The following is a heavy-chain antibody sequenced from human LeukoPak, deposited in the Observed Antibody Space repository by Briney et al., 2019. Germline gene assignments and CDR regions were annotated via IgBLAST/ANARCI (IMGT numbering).Heavy chain of an antibody. Sequence: GGSLRLSCAASGFTFSSYGMHLVRQALGKGLEWVAFIRYDGSHKYSADSVTGRFTISRDNSKNTLYLQMNSLRAEDTAVYHCAKAGLAMPPDYWGQGTLVTVSS. CDR2: IRYDGSHK. J-gene: IGHJ4*02. CDR3: AKAGLAMPPDY. D-gene: IGHD2-2*01. CDR1: GFTFSSYG. V-gene: IGHV3-30*02.